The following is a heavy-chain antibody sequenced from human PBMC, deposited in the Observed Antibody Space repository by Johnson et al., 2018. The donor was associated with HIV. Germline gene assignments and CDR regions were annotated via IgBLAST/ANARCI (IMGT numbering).Heavy chain of an antibody. CDR2: IRYDGGNK. J-gene: IGHJ3*01. Sequence: QVQLVESGGGVVQPGRSLRLSCAASGFTFSSYGMHWVRQAPGKGLEWVAVIRYDGGNKYYADSVKGRFTISRDNSKNTVYLQMHSLRAEDTAVYYCAKGGKYSSHRDDGFDVWGQGTMVTVSS. V-gene: IGHV3-33*06. CDR1: GFTFSSYG. CDR3: AKGGKYSSHRDDGFDV. D-gene: IGHD6-6*01.